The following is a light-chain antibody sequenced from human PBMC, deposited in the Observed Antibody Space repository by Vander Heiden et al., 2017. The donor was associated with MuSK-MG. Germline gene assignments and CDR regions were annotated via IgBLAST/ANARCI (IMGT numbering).Light chain of an antibody. V-gene: IGLV1-44*01. CDR2: DTS. CDR1: TSNIANNS. J-gene: IGLJ3*02. Sequence: QSILTPSPSAVATPGQRLTIPCSGSTSNIANNSVDWYQQLPGLAPKLLIYDTSQRPSGVPGRFSGSKSGTSASLAISGLLSEDEADYFCAAWDDKLAGVVFGGGTKLTVL. CDR3: AAWDDKLAGVV.